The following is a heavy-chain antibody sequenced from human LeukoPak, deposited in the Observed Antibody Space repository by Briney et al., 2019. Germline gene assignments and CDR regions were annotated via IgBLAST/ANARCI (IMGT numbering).Heavy chain of an antibody. CDR2: MKPRGTT. J-gene: IGHJ4*02. V-gene: IGHV3-15*01. Sequence: GGSLRLSCAASGFTFSNAWMSWVREAPGKGLECVGRMKPRGTTDDAEPMNDRFIVTRDDSKNTLYLQMNSLKAEDTGLYYCTQLSRGYWGQGTQVTVSS. CDR1: GFTFSNAW. D-gene: IGHD1-1*01. CDR3: TQLSRGY.